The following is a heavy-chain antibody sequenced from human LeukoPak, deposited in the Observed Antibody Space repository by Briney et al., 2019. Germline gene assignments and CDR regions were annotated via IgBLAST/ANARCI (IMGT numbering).Heavy chain of an antibody. V-gene: IGHV3-23*01. CDR2: ISGSGGST. Sequence: GGSLRLSCAGSGFTFSSYAMSWVRQAPGKGLEWVSAISGSGGSTYYADSVKGRFTISRDNSKNTLYLQMNSLRAEDTAVYYCAKDVIFYWAFDIWGQGTMVTVSP. CDR3: AKDVIFYWAFDI. D-gene: IGHD3-9*01. J-gene: IGHJ3*02. CDR1: GFTFSSYA.